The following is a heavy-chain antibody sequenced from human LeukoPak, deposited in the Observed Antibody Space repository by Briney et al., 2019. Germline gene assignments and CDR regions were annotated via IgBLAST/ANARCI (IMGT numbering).Heavy chain of an antibody. Sequence: GRSLRLSCEVSGFTFGSSAMYWVRQAPGKGLEGVAVISYDGINKYYADSVKGRFTISRDNSKNTLYLQMNSLRAKDTAVYYCARDRPLGYCSTTSCLGYFDYWGQGTLVTVSS. D-gene: IGHD2-2*01. CDR2: ISYDGINK. CDR1: GFTFGSSA. J-gene: IGHJ4*02. V-gene: IGHV3-30-3*01. CDR3: ARDRPLGYCSTTSCLGYFDY.